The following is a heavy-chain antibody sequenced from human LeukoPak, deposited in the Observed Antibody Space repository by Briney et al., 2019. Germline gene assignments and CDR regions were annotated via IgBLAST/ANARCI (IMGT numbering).Heavy chain of an antibody. D-gene: IGHD3-9*01. V-gene: IGHV4-38-2*01. CDR2: IYYSGST. Sequence: GSLRLSCAASGFTFSSYSMHWVRQPPGKGLEWIGSIYYSGSTYYNPSLKSRVTISVDTSKNQFSLKLSSVTAADTAVYYCARQWILRYFDWKAPAFDIWGQGTMVTVSS. CDR1: GFTFSSYS. CDR3: ARQWILRYFDWKAPAFDI. J-gene: IGHJ3*02.